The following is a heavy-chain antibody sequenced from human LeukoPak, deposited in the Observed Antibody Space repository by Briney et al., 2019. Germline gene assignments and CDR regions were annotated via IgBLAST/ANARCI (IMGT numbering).Heavy chain of an antibody. CDR2: ICYSGST. Sequence: SQTLSLTCTVSGVSISSGGYYWSWLRQDPGKGLEWIGYICYSGSTYYNPSLKSRVTISVDTSKNQMSLKLSSVTAVDTAVYYCSRTPRGYCSSTSCNVGAFDIWGQGTMVTVSS. CDR1: GVSISSGGYY. CDR3: SRTPRGYCSSTSCNVGAFDI. D-gene: IGHD2-2*01. V-gene: IGHV4-31*03. J-gene: IGHJ3*02.